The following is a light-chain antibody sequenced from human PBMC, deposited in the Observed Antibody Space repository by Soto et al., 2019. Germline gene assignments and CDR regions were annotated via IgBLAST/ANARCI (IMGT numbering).Light chain of an antibody. V-gene: IGKV3-20*01. J-gene: IGKJ1*01. Sequence: EIVLTQSPGTLSFSPGERATLSCRSSQSVSSSYLAWYQQKPGQAPRLLIYGASSRANGIPDRFSGSGSGTDFTLTISRREREDFAVYYCQQYGSSPRTFGQETKVEIK. CDR1: QSVSSSY. CDR2: GAS. CDR3: QQYGSSPRT.